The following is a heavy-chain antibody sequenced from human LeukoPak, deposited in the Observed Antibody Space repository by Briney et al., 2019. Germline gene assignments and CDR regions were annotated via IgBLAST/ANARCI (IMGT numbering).Heavy chain of an antibody. V-gene: IGHV1-18*04. CDR1: GYTFTSYG. CDR2: ISAYNGNT. Sequence: ASVKVSCKASGYTFTSYGISWVRQAPGQGLEWMGWISAYNGNTNYAQKLQGRVTMTTDTSTSTAYMELRSLRSDDTAVYYCAREEYDILTGYYSFDYWGQGTLATVSS. CDR3: AREEYDILTGYYSFDY. J-gene: IGHJ4*02. D-gene: IGHD3-9*01.